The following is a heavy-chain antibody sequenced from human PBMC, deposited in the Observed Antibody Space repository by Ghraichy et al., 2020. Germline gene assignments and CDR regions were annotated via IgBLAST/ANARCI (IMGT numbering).Heavy chain of an antibody. V-gene: IGHV3-21*01. CDR2: ISSSSSYI. CDR1: GFTFSSYS. J-gene: IGHJ3*02. Sequence: GGSLTLSCAASGFTFSSYSMNWVRQAPGKGLEWVSSISSSSSYIYYADSVKGRFTISRDNAKNSLYLQMNSLRAEDTAVYYCAREQKDYGDYVGAFDIWGQGTMVTVSS. D-gene: IGHD4-17*01. CDR3: AREQKDYGDYVGAFDI.